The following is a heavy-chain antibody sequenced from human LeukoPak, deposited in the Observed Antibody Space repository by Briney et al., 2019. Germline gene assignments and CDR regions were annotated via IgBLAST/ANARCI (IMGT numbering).Heavy chain of an antibody. CDR3: ARDAVVPAAISSYGMDV. CDR1: GGSFSGYY. J-gene: IGHJ6*02. Sequence: SETLSLTCAVYGGSFSGYYWSWIRQPPGKGLEWIGYIYYSGSTYYNPSLKSRVTISVDTSKNQFSLKLSSVTAADTAVYYCARDAVVPAAISSYGMDVWGQGTTVTVSS. CDR2: IYYSGST. D-gene: IGHD2-2*01. V-gene: IGHV4-34*01.